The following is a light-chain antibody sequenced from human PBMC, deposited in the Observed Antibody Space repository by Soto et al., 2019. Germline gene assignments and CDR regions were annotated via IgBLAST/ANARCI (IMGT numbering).Light chain of an antibody. CDR2: KAS. CDR3: QQYNSYYT. V-gene: IGKV1-5*03. Sequence: DIQMTQSPFTLSASVGDRVTITCRASQSISSLLAWYQQKPGKPPKVLIYKASSLQSGVPSRFSGSGSGTEFTLTIRSLQPDDFATYYCQQYNSYYTFGQGTKWISN. CDR1: QSISSL. J-gene: IGKJ2*01.